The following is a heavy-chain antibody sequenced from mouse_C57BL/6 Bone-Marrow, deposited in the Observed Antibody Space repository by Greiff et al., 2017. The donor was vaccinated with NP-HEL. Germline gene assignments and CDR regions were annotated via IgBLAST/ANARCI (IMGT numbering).Heavy chain of an antibody. V-gene: IGHV5-4*03. Sequence: EVKLMESGGGLVKPGGSLKLSCAASGFTFSSYAMSWVRQTPEKRLEWVATISDGGSYTYYPDNVKGRFTISRDNAKNNLYLQMSHLKSEDTAMYYCARVGGKNPRWYFDVWGTGTTVTVSS. CDR3: ARVGGKNPRWYFDV. D-gene: IGHD2-1*01. CDR1: GFTFSSYA. J-gene: IGHJ1*03. CDR2: ISDGGSYT.